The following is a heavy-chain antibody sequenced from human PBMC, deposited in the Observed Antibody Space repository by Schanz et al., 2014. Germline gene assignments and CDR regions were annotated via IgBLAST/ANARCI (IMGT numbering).Heavy chain of an antibody. Sequence: VQLVESGGGVVQPGRSVRLSCAASGFTVSSNYMSWVRQAPGKGLEWVAVIYSGGSTFYTDSVKGRFTISRDNSKNTLYLQMNSLRAEDTALYYCAKDPHKDYGGKPQALDIWGQGTMVTVSS. CDR2: IYSGGST. CDR3: AKDPHKDYGGKPQALDI. D-gene: IGHD4-17*01. CDR1: GFTVSSNY. J-gene: IGHJ3*02. V-gene: IGHV3-66*01.